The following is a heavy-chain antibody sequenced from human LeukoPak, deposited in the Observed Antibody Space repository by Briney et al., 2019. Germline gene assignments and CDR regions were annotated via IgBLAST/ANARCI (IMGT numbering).Heavy chain of an antibody. J-gene: IGHJ4*02. V-gene: IGHV5-51*01. CDR2: TYPGDSDT. CDR3: ASGLNAYYDILTGYGLFDY. Sequence: GESLKISCKGSGYSFTSYWIGWVRQMPGKGLEWMGITYPGDSDTRYSPSFQGQVTISADKSISTAYLQWSSLKASDTAMYYCASGLNAYYDILTGYGLFDYWGQGTLVTVSS. CDR1: GYSFTSYW. D-gene: IGHD3-9*01.